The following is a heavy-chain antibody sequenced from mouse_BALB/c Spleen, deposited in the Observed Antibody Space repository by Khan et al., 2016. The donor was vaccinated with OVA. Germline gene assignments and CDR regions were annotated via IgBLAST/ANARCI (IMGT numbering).Heavy chain of an antibody. Sequence: EVKLLESGPGLVKPSQSLTLTCTVTGYSITSDYAWNWLRQFPGSQLEWMGYIPYSGSTSYNPSLKSRISITRDTSKNQFFLQLNSVTTEDTATYDCARRSVWGAGTTVTVSS. CDR2: IPYSGST. J-gene: IGHJ1*01. CDR1: GYSITSDYA. V-gene: IGHV3-2*02. CDR3: ARRSV.